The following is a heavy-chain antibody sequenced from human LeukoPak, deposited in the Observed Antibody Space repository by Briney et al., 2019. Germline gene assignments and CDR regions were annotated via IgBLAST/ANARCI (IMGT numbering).Heavy chain of an antibody. V-gene: IGHV1-46*01. CDR2: VNPSGGST. D-gene: IGHD4-17*01. CDR1: GYTFTSYY. Sequence: ASVKVSCKASGYTFTSYYMHWVRQAPGQGLEWMGIVNPSGGSTSYAQKFQGRVTMTRDMSTSTVYMELSSLRSEDTAVYYCARALYTVTTVGPYGYYFDYWGQGTLVTVSS. CDR3: ARALYTVTTVGPYGYYFDY. J-gene: IGHJ4*02.